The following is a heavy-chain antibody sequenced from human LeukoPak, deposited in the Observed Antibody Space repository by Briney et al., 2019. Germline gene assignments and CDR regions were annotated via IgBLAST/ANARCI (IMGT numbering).Heavy chain of an antibody. CDR2: INPNSGGT. V-gene: IGHV1-2*02. CDR3: ARVVYYYDSSGYQNAEYFQH. Sequence: ASVKVSCKASGYTFTGYYIHWVRQAPGQGLEWMGWINPNSGGTNYAQKFQGRVTMTRDTSISTAYMELSRLRSDDTAVYYCARVVYYYDSSGYQNAEYFQHWGQGTLVTVSS. D-gene: IGHD3-22*01. J-gene: IGHJ1*01. CDR1: GYTFTGYY.